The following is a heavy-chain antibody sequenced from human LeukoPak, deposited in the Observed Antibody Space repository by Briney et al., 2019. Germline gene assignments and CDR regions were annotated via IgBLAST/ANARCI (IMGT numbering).Heavy chain of an antibody. V-gene: IGHV1-2*06. D-gene: IGHD5-18*01. CDR2: INPNSGGT. J-gene: IGHJ4*02. CDR1: GYTFTGYY. Sequence: ASVKVSCKASGYTFTGYYMHWVRQAPGRGLEWMGRINPNSGGTNYAQKFQGRVTITRDTSISTAYMEMSRLRSDDTAVYYCARGQLWLPVDYWGQGTLVTVSS. CDR3: ARGQLWLPVDY.